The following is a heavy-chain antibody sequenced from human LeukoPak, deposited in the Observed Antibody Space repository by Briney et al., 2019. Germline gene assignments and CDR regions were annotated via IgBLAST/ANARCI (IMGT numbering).Heavy chain of an antibody. CDR1: GFXFSPYA. J-gene: IGHJ4*02. CDR3: AGDRSGWYVSY. D-gene: IGHD6-19*01. CDR2: ISGGGGTT. V-gene: IGHV3-23*01. Sequence: GGSLRLSCAASGFXFSPYAIAWVRQAPGKGQEWVSSISGGGGTTYYADSVKGRFTISRDNFKNTLFLQMNSLRAEDTAVYYCAGDRSGWYVSYWGQGTLVTVSS.